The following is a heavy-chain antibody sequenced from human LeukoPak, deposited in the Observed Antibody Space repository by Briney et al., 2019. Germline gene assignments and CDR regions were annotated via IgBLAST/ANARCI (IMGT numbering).Heavy chain of an antibody. CDR1: LSTSGXG. D-gene: IGHD1-20*01. V-gene: IGHV2-5*02. CDR3: SHGLTGSSFGY. Sequence: LSTSGXGVGWIRXPPGKALEWLALIYWDDDKRYSPSLKSRLTITKDTSKNQVVLTMTNMDPVDTATYYCSHGLTGSSFGYWGQGTLVTVSS. J-gene: IGHJ4*02. CDR2: IYWDDDK.